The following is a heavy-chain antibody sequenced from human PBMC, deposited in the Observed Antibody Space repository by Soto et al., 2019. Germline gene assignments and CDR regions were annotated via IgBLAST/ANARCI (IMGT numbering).Heavy chain of an antibody. CDR1: GFTFDDYA. CDR3: AKDIATIAATGTSSFWFGP. CDR2: ITWNSASI. V-gene: IGHV3-9*01. J-gene: IGHJ5*02. Sequence: EVQLVESGGGLVQPGRSLRLSCAASGFTFDDYAMHWVRQPPGKGLEWVSSITWNSASIVYADSVKGRFTISRHNAKNSLYLHMNSLRAEDTALYYCAKDIATIAATGTSSFWFGPWGQGTLVTVSS. D-gene: IGHD6-13*01.